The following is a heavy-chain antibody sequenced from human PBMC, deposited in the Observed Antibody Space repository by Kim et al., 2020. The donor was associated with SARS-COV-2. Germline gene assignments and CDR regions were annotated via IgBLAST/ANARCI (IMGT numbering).Heavy chain of an antibody. CDR1: GGTFSSYA. J-gene: IGHJ5*02. CDR3: ARDLVGAHGATNWFDP. Sequence: SVKVSCKASGGTFSSYAISWVRQAPGQGLEWMGGIIPIFGTANYAQKFQGRVTITADESTSTAYMELSSLRSEDTAVYYCARDLVGAHGATNWFDPWGQGTLVTVSS. CDR2: IIPIFGTA. V-gene: IGHV1-69*13. D-gene: IGHD1-26*01.